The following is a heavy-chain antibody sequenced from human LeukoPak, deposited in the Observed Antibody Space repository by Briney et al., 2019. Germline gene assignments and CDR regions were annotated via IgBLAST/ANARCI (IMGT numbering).Heavy chain of an antibody. J-gene: IGHJ4*02. CDR3: ARMAYYYDSSGYYPYYFDY. CDR2: IEQDGSEK. Sequence: GGSLRLSCAASGFTFSSYWMSWVRQAPGKGLEWVANIEQDGSEKYYADSVKGRFTISRDNAKNSLYLQMNSLRAEDTAVYYCARMAYYYDSSGYYPYYFDYWGQGTLVTVSS. D-gene: IGHD3-22*01. CDR1: GFTFSSYW. V-gene: IGHV3-7*01.